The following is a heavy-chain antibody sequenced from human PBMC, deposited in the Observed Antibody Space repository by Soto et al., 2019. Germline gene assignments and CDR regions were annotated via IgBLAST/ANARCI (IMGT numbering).Heavy chain of an antibody. CDR2: ISYDGSNK. D-gene: IGHD2-21*02. CDR3: AKEGDGGFDP. V-gene: IGHV3-30*18. CDR1: GFTFSSYG. Sequence: ESVGGVVQPGRSLRLSCAASGFTFSSYGMHWVRQAPGKGLEWVAVISYDGSNKYYADSVKGRFTISRDNSKNTLYLQMNSLRAEDTAVYYCAKEGDGGFDPWGQGTLVTVSS. J-gene: IGHJ5*02.